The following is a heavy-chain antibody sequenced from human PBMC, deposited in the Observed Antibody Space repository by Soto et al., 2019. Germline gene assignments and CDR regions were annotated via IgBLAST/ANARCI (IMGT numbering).Heavy chain of an antibody. V-gene: IGHV3-30*18. Sequence: LRLSCAASGFTFSSYGMHWVRQAPGKGLEWVAVISYDGSNKYYADSVKGRFTISRDNSKNTLHLQMNSLRAEDTAVYYCAKDRAGYGMDVWGQGTTVTVSS. CDR3: AKDRAGYGMDV. CDR1: GFTFSSYG. J-gene: IGHJ6*02. CDR2: ISYDGSNK.